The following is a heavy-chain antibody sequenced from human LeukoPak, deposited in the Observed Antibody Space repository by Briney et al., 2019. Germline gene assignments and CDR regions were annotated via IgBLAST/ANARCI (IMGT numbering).Heavy chain of an antibody. D-gene: IGHD3-10*01. J-gene: IGHJ4*02. CDR3: ATAGPISGRHNYFDS. Sequence: PSETLSLTCTVSGGSLTSYYWTWSRQPPGKGLEWIGYIYYSGSSSYNYNPSLKSRVTISVDTSKNQFSLKLTSVTAADTAVYYCATAGPISGRHNYFDSWGQGTLVTVSS. CDR1: GGSLTSYY. CDR2: IYYSGSSSY. V-gene: IGHV4-59*01.